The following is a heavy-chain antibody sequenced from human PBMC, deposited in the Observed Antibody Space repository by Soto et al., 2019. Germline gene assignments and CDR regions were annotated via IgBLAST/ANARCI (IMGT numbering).Heavy chain of an antibody. J-gene: IGHJ4*02. D-gene: IGHD3-3*01. Sequence: QITLNESGPTQVKPRQTLTLTCTFSGFSLTTSGVGVGWIRQSPGKAPEWLALIYWDDDKRYSPSLKSRLNITKDTSNNQVVLTMADFDPADTATYYCAHRVLRTVFGLVTTTAIYFDFWGQGTPVAVSS. V-gene: IGHV2-5*02. CDR2: IYWDDDK. CDR1: GFSLTTSGVG. CDR3: AHRVLRTVFGLVTTTAIYFDF.